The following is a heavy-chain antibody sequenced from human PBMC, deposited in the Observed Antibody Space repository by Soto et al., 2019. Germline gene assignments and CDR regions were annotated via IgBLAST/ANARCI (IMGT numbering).Heavy chain of an antibody. CDR3: AKSYSGYDPEYYFDY. Sequence: QVQLVESGGGVVQPGRSLRLSCAASGFTFSSYGMHWVRQAPGKGLEWVAVISYDGSNKYYADSVKGRFTISRDNSKNTLYLQMNSLRAEDTAVYYYAKSYSGYDPEYYFDYWGQGTLVTVSS. CDR2: ISYDGSNK. D-gene: IGHD5-12*01. V-gene: IGHV3-30*18. CDR1: GFTFSSYG. J-gene: IGHJ4*02.